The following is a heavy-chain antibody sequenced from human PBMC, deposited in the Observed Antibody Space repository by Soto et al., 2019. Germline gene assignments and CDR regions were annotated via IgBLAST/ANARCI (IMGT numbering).Heavy chain of an antibody. Sequence: VGSLRLSGAASGFTFSSYGMHWVRQAPGKGLEWVAGIRYDGSNKYYADSVKGRFTISRDNSKNTLYLQMNSLRAEDTAVYYCARYCGGGSCAHFYYYGMDVWGQGTTVTVSS. V-gene: IGHV3-33*08. J-gene: IGHJ6*02. CDR3: ARYCGGGSCAHFYYYGMDV. CDR2: IRYDGSNK. CDR1: GFTFSSYG. D-gene: IGHD2-15*01.